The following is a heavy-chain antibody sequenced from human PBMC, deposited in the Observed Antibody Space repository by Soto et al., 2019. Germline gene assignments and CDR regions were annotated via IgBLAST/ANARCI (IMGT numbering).Heavy chain of an antibody. CDR2: INPSGGST. CDR3: ARVYPSDTRYGYVGNNWFDP. V-gene: IGHV1-46*03. CDR1: GYTFTSYY. Sequence: QVQMVHSGAEVKKPGASVKVSCKASGYTFTSYYMHWVRQAPGQGLEWMGIINPSGGSTSYAQKFQGRVTMTRDTSTSTVYMELSSLRSEDTAVYYCARVYPSDTRYGYVGNNWFDPWGQGTLVTVSS. D-gene: IGHD5-18*01. J-gene: IGHJ5*02.